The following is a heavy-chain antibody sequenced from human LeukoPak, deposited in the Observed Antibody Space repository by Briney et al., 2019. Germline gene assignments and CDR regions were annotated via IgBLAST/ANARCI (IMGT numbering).Heavy chain of an antibody. V-gene: IGHV4-38-2*02. CDR3: ARGTITMVRGVIENWFDP. CDR1: GYSISSGYY. J-gene: IGHJ5*02. CDR2: IYHSGST. D-gene: IGHD3-10*01. Sequence: SETLSLTCTVSGYSISSGYYWGWIRQPPGKGLEWIGSIYHSGSTYYNPSLKSRVTISVDTSKNQFSLKLSSVTAADTAVYYCARGTITMVRGVIENWFDPWGQGTLVTVSS.